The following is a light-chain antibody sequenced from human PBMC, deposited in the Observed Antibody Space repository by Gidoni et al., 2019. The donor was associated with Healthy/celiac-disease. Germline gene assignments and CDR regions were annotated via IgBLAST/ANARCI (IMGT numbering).Light chain of an antibody. J-gene: IGKJ2*01. V-gene: IGKV3-15*01. CDR2: GAS. Sequence: EIVMTQSPATLSVSPGERATLSCRASQSVSSTLAWYQQKPGQAPRLLISGASTRSTGIPARFSGSGSGTEFTLTISSLQSEDFAVYSCQQYNNWPTFGQGTKLEIK. CDR3: QQYNNWPT. CDR1: QSVSST.